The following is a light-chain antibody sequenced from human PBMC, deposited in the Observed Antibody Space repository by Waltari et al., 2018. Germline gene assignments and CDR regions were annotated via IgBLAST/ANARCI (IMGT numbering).Light chain of an antibody. Sequence: QSVLTQPPSVSGAPGQRVTISCTGSDSNIGAGSDVHWYQQLPGTAPKLLIYGNTNRPSGVSDRFSGSKSGTSGSLAITGLQAEDEAYYYCQSYDRSLTGSWVFGGGTKLTVL. CDR3: QSYDRSLTGSWV. CDR2: GNT. J-gene: IGLJ3*02. V-gene: IGLV1-40*01. CDR1: DSNIGAGSD.